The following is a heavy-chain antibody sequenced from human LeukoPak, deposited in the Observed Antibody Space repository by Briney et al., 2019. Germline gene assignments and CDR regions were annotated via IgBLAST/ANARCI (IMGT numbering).Heavy chain of an antibody. J-gene: IGHJ4*02. CDR3: AKVRRDEYSYGYDY. CDR1: GFTFSNHA. CDR2: ISGSGGST. V-gene: IGHV3-23*01. Sequence: PGGSLRLSCAASGFTFSNHAMSWVRQTPGKGLEWVSAISGSGGSTYYADSVKGRFTISRDNSKNTLYLQMNRLRAEDTAVYYCAKVRRDEYSYGYDYWGQGTLVTVSS. D-gene: IGHD5-18*01.